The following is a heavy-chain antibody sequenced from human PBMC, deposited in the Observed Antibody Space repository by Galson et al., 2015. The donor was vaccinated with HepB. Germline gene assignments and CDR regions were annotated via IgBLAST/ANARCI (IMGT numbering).Heavy chain of an antibody. D-gene: IGHD6-13*01. CDR3: ARGGPFGVRSSWSRYWFDP. CDR2: INPSGGST. Sequence: SVKVSCKASGYTFTSYYMHWVRQAPGQGLEWMGIINPSGGSTSYAQKFQGRVTMTRDTSTSTVYMELSSLRSEDTAVYYCARGGPFGVRSSWSRYWFDPWGQGTLVTVSS. J-gene: IGHJ5*02. V-gene: IGHV1-46*03. CDR1: GYTFTSYY.